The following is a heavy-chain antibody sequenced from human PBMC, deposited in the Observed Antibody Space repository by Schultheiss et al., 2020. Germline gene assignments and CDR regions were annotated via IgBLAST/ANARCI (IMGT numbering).Heavy chain of an antibody. V-gene: IGHV2-5*02. CDR3: AHRAYKRAVAGTAFDY. J-gene: IGHJ4*02. D-gene: IGHD6-19*01. CDR2: IYWDDDK. Sequence: SGPTLVKPTQTLTLTCTFSGFSLSTSGVGVGWIRQPPGKALEWLALIYWDDDKRYSPSLKSRLTITKDTSKNQVVLTMTNMDPVDTPTYYCAHRAYKRAVAGTAFDYWGQGTLVTVSS. CDR1: GFSLSTSGVG.